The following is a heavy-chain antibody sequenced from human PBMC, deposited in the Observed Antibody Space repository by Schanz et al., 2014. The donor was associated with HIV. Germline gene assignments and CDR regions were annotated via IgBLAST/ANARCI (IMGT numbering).Heavy chain of an antibody. D-gene: IGHD5-12*01. V-gene: IGHV3-23*01. Sequence: EVLLLESGGGLLQPGGSLRLSCASSGCSFLLSSMSCVLPAPGKGLEWVSVISDSGGSTYYADSVKGRFTISRDNSKNTLYLQMNSLRDEDTAVYHCVRDQSLWGSGYTYFDHWGQGTQVTVSS. J-gene: IGHJ4*02. CDR3: VRDQSLWGSGYTYFDH. CDR2: ISDSGGST. CDR1: GCSFLLSS.